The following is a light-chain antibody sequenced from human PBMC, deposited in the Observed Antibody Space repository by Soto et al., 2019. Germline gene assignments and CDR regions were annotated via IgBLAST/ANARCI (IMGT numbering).Light chain of an antibody. CDR2: LNSDGSL. V-gene: IGLV4-69*01. J-gene: IGLJ2*01. CDR3: QTWDTGIMV. Sequence: QPVLTQSPSASASLGASVKLTCTLSSGHSSYAIAWHQQQPERGPRYLMKLNSDGSLTKGDGIPDRFSGSSSGTERYLSISSLQSEDEADYYCQTWDTGIMVFGGGTKLTVL. CDR1: SGHSSYA.